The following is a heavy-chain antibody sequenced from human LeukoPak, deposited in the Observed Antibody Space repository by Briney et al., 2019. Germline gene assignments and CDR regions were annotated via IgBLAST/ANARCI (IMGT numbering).Heavy chain of an antibody. CDR3: ARRGATGYFDY. CDR1: GFTFSDYY. D-gene: IGHD1-26*01. CDR2: ISDSGSTI. J-gene: IGHJ4*02. Sequence: GGSLRLSCAASGFTFSDYYMSWVRQAPGKGLEWVSYISDSGSTIYYADSVMGRFTISRDNAKNSLYLQINSLRARDTAVYYCARRGATGYFDYWGQGTLVTVSS. V-gene: IGHV3-11*04.